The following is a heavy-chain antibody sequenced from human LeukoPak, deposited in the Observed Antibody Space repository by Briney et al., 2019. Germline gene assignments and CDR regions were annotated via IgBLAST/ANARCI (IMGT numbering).Heavy chain of an antibody. CDR3: ARRYCSSTSCSPRSSYFDY. D-gene: IGHD2-2*01. J-gene: IGHJ4*02. Sequence: GGSLRLSCAASGFTFSSYGTHWVRQAPGKGLESVAFIRYDGSNKYYADSVKGRFTISRDNSKNTLYLQMNSLRAEDTAVYYCARRYCSSTSCSPRSSYFDYWGQGTLVTVSS. CDR1: GFTFSSYG. CDR2: IRYDGSNK. V-gene: IGHV3-30*02.